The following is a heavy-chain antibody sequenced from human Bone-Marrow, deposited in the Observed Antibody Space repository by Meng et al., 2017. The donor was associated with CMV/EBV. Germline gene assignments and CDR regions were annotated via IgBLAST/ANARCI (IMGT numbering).Heavy chain of an antibody. CDR2: INPNSGGT. CDR1: GYTFTGYY. J-gene: IGHJ5*02. CDR3: ARDVWGDIVVVPAAIGGS. D-gene: IGHD2-2*01. Sequence: ASVKVSCKASGYTFTGYYMHWVRQAPGQGLEWMGWINPNSGGTNYAQKFQGRVTMTRGTSISTAYMELSRLRSDDTAVYYCARDVWGDIVVVPAAIGGSWGQGTLDTVSS. V-gene: IGHV1-2*02.